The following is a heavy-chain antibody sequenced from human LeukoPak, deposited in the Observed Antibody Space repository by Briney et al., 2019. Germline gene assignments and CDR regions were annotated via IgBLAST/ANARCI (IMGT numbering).Heavy chain of an antibody. CDR2: VSWNSGSI. Sequence: GRSLRLSCAASGFTFDDYAMHWVRHVPGKGLEWVSVVSWNSGSIVYADSVKGRFTVSRDNAENSLFLQMTSLRAEDTALYYCVKEEDFNYAMDVWGHGTTVTVSS. CDR1: GFTFDDYA. V-gene: IGHV3-9*01. J-gene: IGHJ6*02. CDR3: VKEEDFNYAMDV.